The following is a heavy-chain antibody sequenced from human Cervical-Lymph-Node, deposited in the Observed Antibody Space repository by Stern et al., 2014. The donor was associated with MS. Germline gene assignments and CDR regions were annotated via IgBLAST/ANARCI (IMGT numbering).Heavy chain of an antibody. CDR3: ARDYFTTSLDV. D-gene: IGHD3-22*01. J-gene: IGHJ6*02. Sequence: VQLVESGPGLVKPSQTLSLTCTVSGGSISSDNYYWTWIRQHPGKGLEWIGHIYYSGTTYYNPSLKSRVSITVDTSQNLFSLRLSSVTAADTAVYYCARDYFTTSLDVWGHGTTVTVS. V-gene: IGHV4-31*03. CDR2: IYYSGTT. CDR1: GGSISSDNYY.